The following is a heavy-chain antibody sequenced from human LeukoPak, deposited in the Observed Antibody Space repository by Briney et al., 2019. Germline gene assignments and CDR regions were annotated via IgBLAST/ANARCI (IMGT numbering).Heavy chain of an antibody. J-gene: IGHJ4*02. V-gene: IGHV1-18*01. CDR1: GYTFTSYG. Sequence: ASVKVSCKASGYTFTSYGISWVRQAPGQGPEWMGWISAYNGNTNYAQKLQGRVTTTTDTSTSTAYMELRSLRSDDTAVYCCAIVDLPLEPLDYWGQGTLVTVSS. CDR2: ISAYNGNT. D-gene: IGHD1-1*01. CDR3: AIVDLPLEPLDY.